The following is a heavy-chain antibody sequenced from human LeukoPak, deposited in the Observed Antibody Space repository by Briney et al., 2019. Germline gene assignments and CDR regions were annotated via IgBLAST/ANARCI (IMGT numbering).Heavy chain of an antibody. CDR3: AKDLEEARYCSSTSCYAFDY. Sequence: SQTLSLTCTVSGASISTSRDYWGWIRQPPGKGLEWIGSIYYIGDTYYNPSLKSRVTMSLDMSKNQFSLKLNSVTAEDTAVYYCAKDLEEARYCSSTSCYAFDYWGQGTLVTVSS. D-gene: IGHD2-2*01. V-gene: IGHV4-39*07. CDR1: GASISTSRDY. CDR2: IYYIGDT. J-gene: IGHJ4*02.